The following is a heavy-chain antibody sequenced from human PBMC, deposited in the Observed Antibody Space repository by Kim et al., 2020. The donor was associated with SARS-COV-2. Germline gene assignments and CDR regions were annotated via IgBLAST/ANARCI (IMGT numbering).Heavy chain of an antibody. D-gene: IGHD6-19*01. CDR3: AKDFSSYYSSGWFD. Sequence: AESVKGRFTISSDNAKNSLYLQMNSLRAEDTALYYCAKDFSSYYSSGWFDWGQGTLVTVSS. J-gene: IGHJ4*02. V-gene: IGHV3-9*01.